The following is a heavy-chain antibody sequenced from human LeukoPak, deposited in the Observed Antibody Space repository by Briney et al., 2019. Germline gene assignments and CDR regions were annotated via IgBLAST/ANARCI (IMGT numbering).Heavy chain of an antibody. CDR1: GGPIYSYY. D-gene: IGHD3-22*01. J-gene: IGHJ6*03. Sequence: SETLSLTCTVSGGPIYSYYWSWIRQTAGKGLEWIGRLYPGVSTNYNPSLKSRLTISVDTYKNQFALKLSAVTAADTAVYYCARLKFYDSTGYSPGHYMDVWGKGTTVTVSS. V-gene: IGHV4-4*07. CDR3: ARLKFYDSTGYSPGHYMDV. CDR2: LYPGVST.